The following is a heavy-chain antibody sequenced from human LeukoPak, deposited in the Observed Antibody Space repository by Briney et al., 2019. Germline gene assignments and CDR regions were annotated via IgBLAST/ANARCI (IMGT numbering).Heavy chain of an antibody. D-gene: IGHD1-26*01. CDR2: IYYTGST. CDR3: ARASGSYLGLGAFDI. V-gene: IGHV4-59*08. Sequence: PSETLSLTCTVSGGSISSYYWSWIRQPPGKGLEWIGYIYYTGSTNYNPSLKSRVTISVDTSKNQFSLKLSSVTAADTAVYYCARASGSYLGLGAFDIWGQGTMVTVSS. J-gene: IGHJ3*02. CDR1: GGSISSYY.